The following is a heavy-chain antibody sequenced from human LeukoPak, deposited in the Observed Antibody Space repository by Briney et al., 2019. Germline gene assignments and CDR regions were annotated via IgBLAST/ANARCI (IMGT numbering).Heavy chain of an antibody. J-gene: IGHJ4*02. CDR3: ARALGYGPPDY. CDR1: VGSFSGYY. Sequence: SETLSLTCAVYVGSFSGYYWSWIRQPPGKGLEWIGYIYYSGSTNYNPSLKSRVTISVNTSKNQFSLKLSSVTAADTAVYYCARALGYGPPDYWGQGTLVTVSS. V-gene: IGHV4-59*01. D-gene: IGHD6-13*01. CDR2: IYYSGST.